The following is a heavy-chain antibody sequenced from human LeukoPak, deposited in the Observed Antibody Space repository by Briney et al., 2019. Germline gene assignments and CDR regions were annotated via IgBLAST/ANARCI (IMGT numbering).Heavy chain of an antibody. J-gene: IGHJ5*02. Sequence: ASVKASCKASGYTFTSYAMHWVRQAPGQRLEWMGWINAGNGNTKYSQKFQGRVTITRDTSASTAYMELSSLRSEDTAVYYCARDIVVVPAATDYNWFDPWGQGTLVTVSS. CDR3: ARDIVVVPAATDYNWFDP. V-gene: IGHV1-3*01. CDR1: GYTFTSYA. CDR2: INAGNGNT. D-gene: IGHD2-2*01.